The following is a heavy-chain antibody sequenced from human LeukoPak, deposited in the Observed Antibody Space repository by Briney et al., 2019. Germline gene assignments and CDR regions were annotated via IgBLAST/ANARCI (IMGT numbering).Heavy chain of an antibody. CDR2: TYYRSKWSN. D-gene: IGHD6-19*01. J-gene: IGHJ4*02. CDR1: GDRVSGNSAT. Sequence: SQTLSLTCAISGDRVSGNSATWNWIRQSPSRGLEWLGRTYYRSKWSNDYAVSVKSRITINPDTSKNQFSLQLNSVTPEDTAVYFCTREAVAGFNYWGQGTLVTVSS. V-gene: IGHV6-1*01. CDR3: TREAVAGFNY.